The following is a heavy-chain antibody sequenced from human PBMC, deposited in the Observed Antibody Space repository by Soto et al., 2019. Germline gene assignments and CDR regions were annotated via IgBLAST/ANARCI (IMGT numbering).Heavy chain of an antibody. CDR3: SGEFYHASESYSPVD. D-gene: IGHD3-10*01. V-gene: IGHV4-28*07. CDR2: IYSGGGT. CDR1: GFSMRSTNW. Sequence: QVQLQESGPGLVKPSDTLSLTCAVSGFSMRSTNWWGWIRQPPGEGLEWIGYIYSGGGTSYNPSLKSRVTMSVEPSKNQFSMRLSSVTAVDTAVYYCSGEFYHASESYSPVDWGQGILVTVSS. J-gene: IGHJ4*02.